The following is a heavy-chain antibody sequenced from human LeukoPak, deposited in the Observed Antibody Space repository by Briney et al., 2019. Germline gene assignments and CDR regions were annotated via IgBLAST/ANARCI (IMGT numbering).Heavy chain of an antibody. D-gene: IGHD3-22*01. CDR3: AKGAYYDSSGYSNYYYGMDV. CDR1: GFTFSSYG. V-gene: IGHV3-23*01. Sequence: GGSLRLSCAASGFTFSSYGMHWVRQAPGKGLEWVSAISGSGGSTYYADSVKGRFTISRDNSKNTLYLQMNSLRAEDTAVYYCAKGAYYDSSGYSNYYYGMDVWGQGTTVTVSS. CDR2: ISGSGGST. J-gene: IGHJ6*02.